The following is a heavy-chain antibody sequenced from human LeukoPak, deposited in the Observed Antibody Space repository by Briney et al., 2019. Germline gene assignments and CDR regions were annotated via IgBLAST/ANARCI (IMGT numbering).Heavy chain of an antibody. Sequence: GGSLRLFCAASGFSFEEYPMQGLRQATGKARVWVALITWDGGSTNYTDSVKGRFTISRDNPKTSLYLQMSGLRTEDNALYYCTRGARQLVLQSWFDPWGQGTLVTVSS. CDR1: GFSFEEYP. J-gene: IGHJ5*02. D-gene: IGHD6-13*01. CDR2: ITWDGGST. V-gene: IGHV3-43*01. CDR3: TRGARQLVLQSWFDP.